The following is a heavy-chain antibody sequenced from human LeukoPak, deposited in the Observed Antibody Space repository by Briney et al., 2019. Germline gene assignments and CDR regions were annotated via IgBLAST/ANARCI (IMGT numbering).Heavy chain of an antibody. Sequence: GGSLSLSCAASGFTVSTNYMNWVRQATGRGLEWVSILYSGESTYYADSVKGRFTVSRDSSKNTLFLQMNALRAEDTAVYYCARVGHHYHWYLDVWGQGTLVTVSS. V-gene: IGHV3-53*01. CDR3: ARVGHHYHWYLDV. D-gene: IGHD3-10*01. J-gene: IGHJ2*01. CDR2: LYSGEST. CDR1: GFTVSTNY.